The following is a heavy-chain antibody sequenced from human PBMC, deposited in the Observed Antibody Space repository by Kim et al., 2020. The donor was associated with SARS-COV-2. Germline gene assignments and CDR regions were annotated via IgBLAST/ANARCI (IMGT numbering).Heavy chain of an antibody. CDR3: ARHSGYEGATLGDY. D-gene: IGHD1-26*01. Sequence: PSVQGKVTISADKSISTAYLQWSSLKASDTAMYYCARHSGYEGATLGDYWGQGTLVTVSS. V-gene: IGHV5-51*01. J-gene: IGHJ4*02.